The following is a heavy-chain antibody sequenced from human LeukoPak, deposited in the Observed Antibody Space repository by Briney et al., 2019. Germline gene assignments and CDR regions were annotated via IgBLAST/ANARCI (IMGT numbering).Heavy chain of an antibody. J-gene: IGHJ5*02. Sequence: GGSLRLSCAASGFTFSSYAMSWVRQAPGKGLEWVSGISGSGGTTYYADSVKGRFTISRDNSKKTLYLQMNSLRAEDTAVYYCAKENVAAALPGNWFDPWGQGTLVTVSS. D-gene: IGHD2-2*01. CDR2: ISGSGGTT. V-gene: IGHV3-23*01. CDR3: AKENVAAALPGNWFDP. CDR1: GFTFSSYA.